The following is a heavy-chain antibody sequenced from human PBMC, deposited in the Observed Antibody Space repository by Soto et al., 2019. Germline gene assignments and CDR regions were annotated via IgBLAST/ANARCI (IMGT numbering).Heavy chain of an antibody. Sequence: QVQLVESGGGVVQPGRSLRLSCAASGFTFSSYGMHWVRQAPGKGLEWVAVIWYDGSNKYYADSVKGRFTISRDNSKNTLYLQMNSLRAEDTAVYYCARDNYYGLGSYYIMRYFDYWGQGTLVTVSS. CDR3: ARDNYYGLGSYYIMRYFDY. D-gene: IGHD3-10*01. V-gene: IGHV3-33*01. CDR2: IWYDGSNK. J-gene: IGHJ4*02. CDR1: GFTFSSYG.